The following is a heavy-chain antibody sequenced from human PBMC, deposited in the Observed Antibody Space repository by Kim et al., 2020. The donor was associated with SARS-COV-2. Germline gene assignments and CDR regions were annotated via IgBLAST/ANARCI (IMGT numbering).Heavy chain of an antibody. D-gene: IGHD2-2*01. CDR2: IGGTTNYI. CDR3: ARGGDCSSTSSYFYYY. V-gene: IGHV3-21*01. CDR1: GFAFGTHS. Sequence: GGSLRLSCAASGFAFGTHSMNWVRQAPGKGLEWVSSIGGTTNYIYYADSLKGRFTISRDNPKNSLYLQMDILRAEDTAVYYCARGGDCSSTSSYFYYY. J-gene: IGHJ6*01.